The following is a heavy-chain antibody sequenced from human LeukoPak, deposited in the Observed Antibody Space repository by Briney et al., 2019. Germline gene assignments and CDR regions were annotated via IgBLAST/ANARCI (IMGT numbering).Heavy chain of an antibody. J-gene: IGHJ4*02. CDR3: ARFWSGYLPDY. Sequence: ASVKVSCTASGYSFNTYDISWVRQAPGQGLEWMGWITAKNGNTNYAERLQDRVTMTTDTSTSTAYMELRSLRCDATAVYYCARFWSGYLPDYWGQGTLVTVSS. V-gene: IGHV1-18*01. D-gene: IGHD3-3*01. CDR2: ITAKNGNT. CDR1: GYSFNTYD.